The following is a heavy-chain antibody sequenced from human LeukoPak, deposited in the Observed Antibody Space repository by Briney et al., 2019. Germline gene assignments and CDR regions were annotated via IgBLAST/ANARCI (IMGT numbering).Heavy chain of an antibody. J-gene: IGHJ3*02. V-gene: IGHV3-48*01. CDR1: GFTFSSYS. CDR3: ARDYRGSGWYDAFDI. CDR2: ISSSSSTI. D-gene: IGHD6-19*01. Sequence: GGSLRLSCAASGFTFSSYSMNWVRQAPGKGLEWVSYISSSSSTIYYADSVKGRFTISRDNAKNSLYLRMNSLRAEDTAVYYCARDYRGSGWYDAFDIWGQGTMVTVSS.